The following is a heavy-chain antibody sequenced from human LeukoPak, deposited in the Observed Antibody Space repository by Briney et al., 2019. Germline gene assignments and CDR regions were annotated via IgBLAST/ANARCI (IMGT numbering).Heavy chain of an antibody. CDR3: ARDDSNGYYFDY. J-gene: IGHJ4*02. D-gene: IGHD3-22*01. V-gene: IGHV3-23*01. Sequence: GGSLRLSCAASGFTFSSYAMSWVRQAPGKGLEWVSAISGSGGSTYYADSVKGRFTISKGNAKNSLYLQMNSLRGEDTAVYYCARDDSNGYYFDYWGQGTLVTVSS. CDR2: ISGSGGST. CDR1: GFTFSSYA.